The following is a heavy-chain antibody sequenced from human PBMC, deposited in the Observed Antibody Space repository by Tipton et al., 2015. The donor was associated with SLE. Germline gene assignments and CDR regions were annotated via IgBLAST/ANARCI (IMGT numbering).Heavy chain of an antibody. CDR1: GGSISSYY. CDR3: ARVSRGYYYDSSGYYYFDY. V-gene: IGHV4-4*07. J-gene: IGHJ4*02. CDR2: IYTSGST. Sequence: LRLSCTVSGGSISSYYWSWIRQPAGKGLEWIGRIYTSGSTNYNPSLKSRVTMSVDTSKNQFSLKLSSVTAADMAVYYCARVSRGYYYDSSGYYYFDYWGQGTLVTVSS. D-gene: IGHD3-22*01.